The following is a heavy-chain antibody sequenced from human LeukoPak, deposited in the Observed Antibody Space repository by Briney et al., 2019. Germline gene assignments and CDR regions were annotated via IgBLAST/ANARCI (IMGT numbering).Heavy chain of an antibody. Sequence: PSETLSLTCTVSGGSISSGGYYWSWIRQPPGKGLRWIGYIYHSGSTYYNPSLKSRVTISVDRSKNQFSLKLSSVTAADTAVYYCARNYDLGLFDYWGQGTLVTVSS. D-gene: IGHD3-3*01. CDR1: GGSISSGGYY. CDR3: ARNYDLGLFDY. V-gene: IGHV4-30-2*01. J-gene: IGHJ4*02. CDR2: IYHSGST.